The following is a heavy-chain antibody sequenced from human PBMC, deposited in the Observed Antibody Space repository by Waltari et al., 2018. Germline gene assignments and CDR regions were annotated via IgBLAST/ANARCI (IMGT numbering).Heavy chain of an antibody. CDR3: ARDLRDIVVVPAASFDY. V-gene: IGHV1-18*01. Sequence: QVQLVQSGAEVKKPGASVKVSCKASGYTFTSYGISWVRRAPGQGLEWMGWISAYNGNTNYAQKIQGRVTMTTDTSTSTAYMELRSLRSDDTAVYYCARDLRDIVVVPAASFDYWGQGTLVTVSS. J-gene: IGHJ4*02. D-gene: IGHD2-2*01. CDR1: GYTFTSYG. CDR2: ISAYNGNT.